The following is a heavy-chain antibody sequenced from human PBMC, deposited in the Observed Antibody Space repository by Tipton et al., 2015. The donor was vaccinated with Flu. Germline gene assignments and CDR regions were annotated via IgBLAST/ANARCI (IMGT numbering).Heavy chain of an antibody. CDR3: ARDRQITMIGRDAFDI. CDR2: IYYSGST. D-gene: IGHD3-22*01. J-gene: IGHJ3*02. V-gene: IGHV4-59*12. Sequence: TLSLTCTVSGGSISGYYWSWIRQPPGKGLEWIAYIYYSGSTNYNPSLKSRVTMSVDTSKNQFSLKLSSVTAADTAVYYCARDRQITMIGRDAFDIWGQGTMVTVSS. CDR1: GGSISGYY.